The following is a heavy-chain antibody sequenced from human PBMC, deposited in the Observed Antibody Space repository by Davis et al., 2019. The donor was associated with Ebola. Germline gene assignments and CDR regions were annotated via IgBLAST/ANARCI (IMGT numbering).Heavy chain of an antibody. CDR1: GYTFTSYD. V-gene: IGHV1-8*03. Sequence: ASVKVSCKASGYTFTSYDINWVRQATGQGLEWMGWMNPNSGNTGYAQKFQGRVTITRNTSISTAYMELSSLRSEDTAVYYCARHRGIAARPYYYYMDVWGKGTTVTVSS. CDR2: MNPNSGNT. J-gene: IGHJ6*03. D-gene: IGHD6-6*01. CDR3: ARHRGIAARPYYYYMDV.